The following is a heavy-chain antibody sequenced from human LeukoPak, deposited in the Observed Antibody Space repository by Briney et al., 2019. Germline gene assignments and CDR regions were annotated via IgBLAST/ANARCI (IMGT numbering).Heavy chain of an antibody. CDR1: GFTFNNYA. V-gene: IGHV3-23*01. CDR2: ISGSGDRI. CDR3: ARDRLDIIIIPAGNDY. D-gene: IGHD2-2*03. Sequence: PGGSLRLSCAVSGFTFNNYAMTRVRQAPGKGLEWVSTISGSGDRIYYVESVKGRFTISRDNSKNTLYLQMNSLGAEDTAVYYCARDRLDIIIIPAGNDYWGRGTLVTVSS. J-gene: IGHJ4*02.